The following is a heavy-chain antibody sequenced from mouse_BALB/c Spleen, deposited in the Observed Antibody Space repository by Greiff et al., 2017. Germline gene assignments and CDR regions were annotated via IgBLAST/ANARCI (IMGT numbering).Heavy chain of an antibody. CDR3: ARGTTVVAPYAMDY. V-gene: IGHV1-12*01. CDR1: GYTFTSYN. D-gene: IGHD1-1*01. CDR2: IYPGNGDT. J-gene: IGHJ4*01. Sequence: VQLQQPGAELVKPGASVKMSCKASGYTFTSYNMHWVKQTPGQGLEWIGAIYPGNGDTSYNQKFKGKATLTADKSSSTAYMQLSSLTSEDSAVYYCARGTTVVAPYAMDYWGQGTSVTVSS.